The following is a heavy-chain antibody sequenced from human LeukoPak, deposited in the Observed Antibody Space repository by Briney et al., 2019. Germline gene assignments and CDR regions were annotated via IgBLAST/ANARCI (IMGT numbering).Heavy chain of an antibody. CDR2: IYYSGTT. D-gene: IGHD4/OR15-4a*01. Sequence: SETLSLTCTVSGGSISSHYWSLIRQPPGKGLEWIGYIYYSGTTNYNPSLKSRVTISVDTSKNQFSLKLSSVTAADTAVYYCASGAGKYYFDYWGQGTLVTVSS. V-gene: IGHV4-59*11. CDR3: ASGAGKYYFDY. CDR1: GGSISSHY. J-gene: IGHJ4*02.